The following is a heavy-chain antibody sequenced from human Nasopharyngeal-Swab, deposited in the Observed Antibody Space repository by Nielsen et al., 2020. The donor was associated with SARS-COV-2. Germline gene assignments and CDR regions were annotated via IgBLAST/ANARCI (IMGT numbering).Heavy chain of an antibody. J-gene: IGHJ5*02. CDR2: IYYSGST. Sequence: SETLSLTCTVSGGSISSGGYYWSWIRQHPGKGLEWIGYIYYSGSTYYNPSLKSRVTISVDTSKNQFSLKLSSVTAADTAVYYCARESTYYDFWSGYHLLNGWFDPRGQGTLVTVSS. CDR1: GGSISSGGYY. CDR3: ARESTYYDFWSGYHLLNGWFDP. D-gene: IGHD3-3*01. V-gene: IGHV4-31*03.